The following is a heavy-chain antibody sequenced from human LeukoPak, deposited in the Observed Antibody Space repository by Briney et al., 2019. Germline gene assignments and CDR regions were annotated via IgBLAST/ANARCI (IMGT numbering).Heavy chain of an antibody. J-gene: IGHJ4*02. CDR2: ISGSGSST. CDR1: GFTFSSYA. Sequence: GGSLRLSCAASGFTFSSYAMSWVRQAPGKGLEWVSAISGSGSSTYYADSVKGRFTISRDNSKNTLYLQMNSLRAEDTAVFYCARRAYFDSGSLYYFDYWGQGTLVPVSS. D-gene: IGHD3-10*01. V-gene: IGHV3-23*01. CDR3: ARRAYFDSGSLYYFDY.